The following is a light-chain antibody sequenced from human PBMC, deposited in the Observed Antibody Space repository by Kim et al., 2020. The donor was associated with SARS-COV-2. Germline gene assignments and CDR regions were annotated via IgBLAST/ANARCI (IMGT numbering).Light chain of an antibody. CDR3: QVWDSGADRVV. CDR2: YDN. J-gene: IGLJ2*01. Sequence: PGKTARIPCGGNILGDYRVHWYQQKPGQAPILVIYYDNLRPSGIPERFSGSNSGNTVTLTISRVEAGDEAEYYCQVWDSGADRVVFGGGTKLTVL. CDR1: ILGDYR. V-gene: IGLV3-21*04.